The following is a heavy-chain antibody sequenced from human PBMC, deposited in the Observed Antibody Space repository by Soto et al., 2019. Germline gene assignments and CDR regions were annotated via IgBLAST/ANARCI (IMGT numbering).Heavy chain of an antibody. D-gene: IGHD2-15*01. CDR1: GFTFAGYG. V-gene: IGHV3-23*01. Sequence: GGSLRLSCAASGFTFAGYGMSWVRQAPGKGLEWVSTISGGRENTNNADFVKGRFTISRDNSKNTLYLQMNGLRADDTAVFHCATDVGGDWFFDLWGRGTLVTVSS. CDR2: ISGGRENT. J-gene: IGHJ2*01. CDR3: ATDVGGDWFFDL.